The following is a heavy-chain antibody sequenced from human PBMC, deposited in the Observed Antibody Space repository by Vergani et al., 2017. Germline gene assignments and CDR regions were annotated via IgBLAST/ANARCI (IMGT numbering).Heavy chain of an antibody. V-gene: IGHV3-13*01. Sequence: EVQMVESGGGLVKPGGSLRLSCAASGFTFSTYDMHWVRQATGKGLEWVSAIGTAGDTYYPGSVKGRFTISRENAKNSLYLQMNGLRAGDTAVYHCARPSAPGDYDALDIWGQGTMVTVSS. CDR3: ARPSAPGDYDALDI. J-gene: IGHJ3*02. D-gene: IGHD4-17*01. CDR1: GFTFSTYD. CDR2: IGTAGDT.